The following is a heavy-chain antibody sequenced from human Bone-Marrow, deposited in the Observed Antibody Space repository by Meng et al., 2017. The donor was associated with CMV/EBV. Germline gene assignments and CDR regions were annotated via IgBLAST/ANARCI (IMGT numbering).Heavy chain of an antibody. D-gene: IGHD6-13*01. Sequence: GGSLRLSCAASGFTFSSYAMHWVRQAPGQGLEWMGIINPSGGSTSYAQKFQGRVTMTTDTSTSTDYMELRRLRSDDSAVYYCARGSYSSSWYEYWGQGALVTVSS. J-gene: IGHJ4*02. V-gene: IGHV1-46*01. CDR3: ARGSYSSSWYEY. CDR2: INPSGGST. CDR1: GFTFSSYA.